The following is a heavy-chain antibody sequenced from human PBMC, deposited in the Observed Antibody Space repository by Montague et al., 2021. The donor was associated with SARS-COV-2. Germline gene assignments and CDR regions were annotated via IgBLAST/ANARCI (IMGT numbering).Heavy chain of an antibody. CDR2: NNYSGKT. CDR3: ARRAQWQLSWFFDL. J-gene: IGHJ2*01. D-gene: IGHD6-19*01. Sequence: SETLSLTCTGEGGESRRGKEKKKKVTKPPGKGLVWIGNNNYSGKTYYNPTLQSRVTISVDTSKNQFSLKVTSVTAADTAVYYCARRAQWQLSWFFDLWGRGTLVTVSS. CDR1: GGESRRGKEK. V-gene: IGHV4-39*01.